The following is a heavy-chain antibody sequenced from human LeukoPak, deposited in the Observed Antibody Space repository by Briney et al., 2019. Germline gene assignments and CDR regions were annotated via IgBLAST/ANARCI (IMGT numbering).Heavy chain of an antibody. Sequence: GGSLRLSCAASGFTFSSYWVNWARQAPGKGLEWVASINHNGNVNYYVDSVKGRFTISRENAKNSLYLQMSNLRAEDTAVYFCARGGALDVWGQGATVTVSS. D-gene: IGHD4/OR15-4a*01. J-gene: IGHJ6*02. V-gene: IGHV3-7*03. CDR1: GFTFSSYW. CDR2: INHNGNVN. CDR3: ARGGALDV.